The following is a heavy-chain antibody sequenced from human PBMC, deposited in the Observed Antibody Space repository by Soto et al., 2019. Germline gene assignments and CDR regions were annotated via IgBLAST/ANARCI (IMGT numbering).Heavy chain of an antibody. CDR1: GYTFTSYG. J-gene: IGHJ6*02. CDR3: ARDSSTGIAVADYYYGMDG. V-gene: IGHV1-18*04. CDR2: ISAYNGNT. D-gene: IGHD6-19*01. Sequence: ASVKVSCKASGYTFTSYGISWVRQAPGQGLEWMGWISAYNGNTNYAQKLQGRVTMTTDTSTSTAYMELRSLRYDDTAVSYCARDSSTGIAVADYYYGMDGWGQGTTVAVSS.